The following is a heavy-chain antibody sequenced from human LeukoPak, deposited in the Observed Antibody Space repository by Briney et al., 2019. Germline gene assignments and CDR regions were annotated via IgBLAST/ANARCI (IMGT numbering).Heavy chain of an antibody. J-gene: IGHJ4*02. CDR1: GGSISSGGYS. D-gene: IGHD6-19*01. CDR2: IYHSGST. V-gene: IGHV4-30-2*01. Sequence: SQTPSLTCAVSGGSISSGGYSWSWIRQPPGKGLEWIGYIYHSGSTYYNPSLKSRVTISVDRSKNQFSLKLSSVTAADTAVYYCARSVAGTKAVAGTLDYWGQGTLVTVSS. CDR3: ARSVAGTKAVAGTLDY.